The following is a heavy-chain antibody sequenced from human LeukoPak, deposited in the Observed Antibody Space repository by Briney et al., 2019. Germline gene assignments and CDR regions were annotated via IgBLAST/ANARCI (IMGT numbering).Heavy chain of an antibody. D-gene: IGHD3-9*01. J-gene: IGHJ6*02. Sequence: PSETLSLTCTVSGGSISSYYWSWIRQPPGKGLEWIGYIYYSGSTNYNPSLKSRVTISVDTSKNQFSLKLSSVTAADTAVYYCARNYQVLRYFDWSPYYYYGMDVWGQGTTVTVSS. CDR3: ARNYQVLRYFDWSPYYYYGMDV. V-gene: IGHV4-59*12. CDR1: GGSISSYY. CDR2: IYYSGST.